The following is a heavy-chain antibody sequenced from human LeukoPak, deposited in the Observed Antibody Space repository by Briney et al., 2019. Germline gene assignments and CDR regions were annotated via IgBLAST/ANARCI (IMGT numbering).Heavy chain of an antibody. V-gene: IGHV3-48*04. D-gene: IGHD1-26*01. J-gene: IGHJ4*02. Sequence: PGGSLRLSCAVSGFTFSSYSMNWVRQAPGKGLEWVSYISSSSSIYHADSVKGRFTISRDNAKNSVYLQMNSLRAEDTAVYYCARDDVGYIDYWGQGTLVTVSS. CDR2: ISSSSSI. CDR1: GFTFSSYS. CDR3: ARDDVGYIDY.